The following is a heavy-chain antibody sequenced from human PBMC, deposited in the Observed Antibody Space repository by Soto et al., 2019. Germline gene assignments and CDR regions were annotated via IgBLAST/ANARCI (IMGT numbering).Heavy chain of an antibody. CDR2: ISGSGGST. CDR3: AKASINVLGVVTSFDY. Sequence: PGGSLRLSCAASGFTFSSYAMSWVRQAPGKGLEWVSAISGSGGSTYYADSVKGRFTISRDNSKNTLYLQMNSLRAEDTAVYYCAKASINVLGVVTSFDYWGQGTLVTVSS. V-gene: IGHV3-23*01. J-gene: IGHJ4*02. D-gene: IGHD3-22*01. CDR1: GFTFSSYA.